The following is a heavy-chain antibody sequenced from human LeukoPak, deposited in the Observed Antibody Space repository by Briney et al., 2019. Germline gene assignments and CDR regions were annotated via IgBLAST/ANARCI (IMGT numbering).Heavy chain of an antibody. CDR1: GVTVSTNY. J-gene: IGHJ3*02. D-gene: IGHD5-12*01. CDR2: IYSDGNT. CDR3: ARTITLARVDI. Sequence: GGSLRLSCAASGVTVSTNYMNWVRQAPGKGLEWVSVIYSDGNTYYVDSVKGRFTISRDNSKNTLYLQMNDLRAEDTAVYYCARTITLARVDIWGQGTMVTVSS. V-gene: IGHV3-53*01.